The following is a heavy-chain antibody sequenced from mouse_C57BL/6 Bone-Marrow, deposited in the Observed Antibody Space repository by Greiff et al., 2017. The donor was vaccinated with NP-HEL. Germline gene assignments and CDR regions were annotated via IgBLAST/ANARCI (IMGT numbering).Heavy chain of an antibody. Sequence: EVKVVESGTVLARPGASVKMSCKTSGYTFTSYWMHWVKQRPGQGLEWIGAIYPGNSDTSYNQKFKGKAKLTAVTSASTAYMELSSLTNEDSAVYYCTYYYGSSIFDYWGQGTTLTVSS. V-gene: IGHV1-5*01. D-gene: IGHD1-1*01. J-gene: IGHJ2*01. CDR2: IYPGNSDT. CDR3: TYYYGSSIFDY. CDR1: GYTFTSYW.